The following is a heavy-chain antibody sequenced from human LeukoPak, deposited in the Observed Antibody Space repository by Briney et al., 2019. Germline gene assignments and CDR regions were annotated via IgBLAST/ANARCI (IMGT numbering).Heavy chain of an antibody. J-gene: IGHJ4*02. CDR2: IIPIFGTA. Sequence: SVKVSCKASGGTFSGYAISWVRQAPGQGLEWMGGIIPIFGTANYAQKFQGRVTITADESTSTAYMELSSLRSEDTAVYYCARGAYYDILTGYPEEFDYWGQGTLVTVSS. CDR3: ARGAYYDILTGYPEEFDY. CDR1: GGTFSGYA. V-gene: IGHV1-69*01. D-gene: IGHD3-9*01.